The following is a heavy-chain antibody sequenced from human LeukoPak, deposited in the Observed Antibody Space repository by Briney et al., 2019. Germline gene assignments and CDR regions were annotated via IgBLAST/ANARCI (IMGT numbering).Heavy chain of an antibody. CDR1: GGSINNYY. V-gene: IGHV4-4*07. D-gene: IGHD1-26*01. J-gene: IGHJ3*01. CDR3: ARDGGFGIVAGSFDV. Sequence: SETLSLTCTVSGGSINNYYWSWIRQPAGKGLEWIGRIYTSGSTNYTPSLKSRVTMSVDTSKNQFSLNLTSVTAADTAVYYCARDGGFGIVAGSFDVWGQGTMVTVSS. CDR2: IYTSGST.